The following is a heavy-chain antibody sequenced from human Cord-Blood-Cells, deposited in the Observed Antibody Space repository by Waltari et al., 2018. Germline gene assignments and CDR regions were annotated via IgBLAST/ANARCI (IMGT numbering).Heavy chain of an antibody. CDR2: IYYSGST. CDR1: GGPISSSGYS. V-gene: IGHV4-39*01. Sequence: QLQLPESGPGLVKHLETLSLTCTVSGGPISSSGYSAGWIRQPPGKGLEWIGSIYYSGSTYYNPSLKSRVTISVDTSKNQFSLKLSSVTAADTAVYYCASYGSELRYFDWGQGTLVTVSS. D-gene: IGHD3-9*01. J-gene: IGHJ4*02. CDR3: ASYGSELRYFD.